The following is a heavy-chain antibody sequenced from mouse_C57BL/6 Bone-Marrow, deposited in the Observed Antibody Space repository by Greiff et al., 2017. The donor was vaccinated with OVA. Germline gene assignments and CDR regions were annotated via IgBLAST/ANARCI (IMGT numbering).Heavy chain of an antibody. CDR1: GFNIKDDY. D-gene: IGHD2-4*01. Sequence: EVQLQQSGAELVRPGASVKLSCTASGFNIKDDYMHWVKQRPEQGLEWIGWIDPENGDTEYASKFQGKATITADTSSNTAYLQLSSLTSEDTAVYYCTTIYYDCDRFAYWGQGTLVTVSA. CDR3: TTIYYDCDRFAY. CDR2: IDPENGDT. J-gene: IGHJ3*01. V-gene: IGHV14-4*01.